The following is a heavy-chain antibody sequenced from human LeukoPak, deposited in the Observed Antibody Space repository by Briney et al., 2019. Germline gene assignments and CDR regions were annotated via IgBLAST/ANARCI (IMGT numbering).Heavy chain of an antibody. D-gene: IGHD3-22*01. CDR2: INGGNGNT. J-gene: IGHJ4*02. V-gene: IGHV1-3*01. CDR3: ARDSFPNYYDSSGYYF. CDR1: GYTFTNYA. Sequence: ASVKVSCKASGYTFTNYAMHWVCQAPGQSLEWMGWINGGNGNTKYSQKFQGRVTITRDTSASTAYMELSSLRSEDTAVYYCARDSFPNYYDSSGYYFWGQGTLVTVSS.